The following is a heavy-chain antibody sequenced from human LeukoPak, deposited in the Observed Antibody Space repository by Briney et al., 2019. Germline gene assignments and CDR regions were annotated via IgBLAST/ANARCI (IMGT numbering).Heavy chain of an antibody. D-gene: IGHD1-20*01. CDR2: ITPIFGTA. J-gene: IGHJ4*02. CDR1: GGTFSSYA. Sequence: SVKVSCKASGGTFSSYAISWVRQAPGQGLEWMGGITPIFGTANYAQKFQGRVTITADESTSTAYMELSSLRSEDTAVYYCARLTGPDLYYFDYWGQGTLVTVSS. V-gene: IGHV1-69*01. CDR3: ARLTGPDLYYFDY.